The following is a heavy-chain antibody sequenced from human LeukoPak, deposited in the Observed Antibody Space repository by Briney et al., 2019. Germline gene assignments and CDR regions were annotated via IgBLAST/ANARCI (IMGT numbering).Heavy chain of an antibody. CDR1: GFTFSSYG. Sequence: GGSLRLSCAASGFTFSSYGMHWVRQAPGKGLEWVAVIWYDGSNKYYVDSVKGRLTISRDNSKNTLYLQMDSLRAEDTAVYYCARDRALLRYFDWSSHNWFDPWGQGTLVTVSS. CDR2: IWYDGSNK. J-gene: IGHJ5*02. D-gene: IGHD3-9*01. V-gene: IGHV3-33*01. CDR3: ARDRALLRYFDWSSHNWFDP.